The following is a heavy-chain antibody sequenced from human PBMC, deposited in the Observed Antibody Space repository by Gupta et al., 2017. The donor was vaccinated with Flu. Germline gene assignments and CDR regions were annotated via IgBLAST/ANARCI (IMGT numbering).Heavy chain of an antibody. CDR2: MNPISGST. CDR3: ARRQVFTPVDAFDI. Sequence: QGQLVQSGAEVKKPGDSVKVSCKASGYTFTTYDINWVRQAPGKGLEWMGWMNPISGSTGYAQRFQGRVTMTRDTAISTAYMELTSLRSDDTAVYYCARRQVFTPVDAFDIWGQGTMVIVSS. V-gene: IGHV1-8*02. D-gene: IGHD3-10*01. CDR1: GYTFTTYD. J-gene: IGHJ3*02.